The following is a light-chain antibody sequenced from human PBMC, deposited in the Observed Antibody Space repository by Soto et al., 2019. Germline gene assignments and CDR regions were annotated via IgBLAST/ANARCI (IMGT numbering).Light chain of an antibody. V-gene: IGKV1-5*03. CDR1: QTISSW. CDR3: QYYNSYSEG. CDR2: KAS. Sequence: IRMSKAPTFLSGSVRDSNNITCRASQTISSWLAWYQQKPGKAPKLLIYKASTLKSGVPSRFSGSGSGTEFTLTISTLQPDDFATYYCQYYNSYSEGFGQVTGVDIK. J-gene: IGKJ1*01.